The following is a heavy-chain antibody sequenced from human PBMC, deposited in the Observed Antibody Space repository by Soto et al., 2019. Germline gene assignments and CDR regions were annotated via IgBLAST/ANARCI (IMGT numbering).Heavy chain of an antibody. CDR3: ASPPKGYYDSSGYYGASGWFDP. J-gene: IGHJ5*02. D-gene: IGHD3-22*01. Sequence: SETLSLTCTVSGGSISSSSYYWGWIRQPPGKGLEWIGSIYYSGSTYYNPSLKSRVTISVDTSKNQFSLKLSSVTAADTAVYYCASPPKGYYDSSGYYGASGWFDPWGQGTLVTVSS. CDR1: GGSISSSSYY. CDR2: IYYSGST. V-gene: IGHV4-39*01.